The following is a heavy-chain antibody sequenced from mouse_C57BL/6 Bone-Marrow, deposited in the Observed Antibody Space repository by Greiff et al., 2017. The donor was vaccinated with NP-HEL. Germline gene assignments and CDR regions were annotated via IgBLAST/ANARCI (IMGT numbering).Heavy chain of an antibody. V-gene: IGHV1-64*01. CDR1: GYTFTSYW. Sequence: QVQLQQSGAELVKPGASVKLSCKASGYTFTSYWMHWVKQRPGQGLEWIGMIHPNSGSTNYNEKFKSKATLTVDKSSSTAYMQLSSLTSEDSAVYYCARGLLRSYAMDYWGQGTSVTVSS. CDR3: ARGLLRSYAMDY. J-gene: IGHJ4*01. CDR2: IHPNSGST. D-gene: IGHD1-1*01.